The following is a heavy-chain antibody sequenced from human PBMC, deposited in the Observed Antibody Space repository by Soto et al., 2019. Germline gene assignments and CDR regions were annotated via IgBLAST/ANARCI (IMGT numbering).Heavy chain of an antibody. CDR3: ARQIYDSDTGPNFQYYFDS. CDR1: GYSFTNYW. Sequence: GESLKISCQASGYSFTNYWIAWVRQVPGKGLEWMGIIYPDDSDPSDSQTYYSPSFRGHVTISATKSITTVFLQWSSLRASDTAMYYCARQIYDSDTGPNFQYYFDSWGQGTPVTVSS. CDR2: IYPDDSDPSDSQT. V-gene: IGHV5-51*01. J-gene: IGHJ4*02. D-gene: IGHD3-22*01.